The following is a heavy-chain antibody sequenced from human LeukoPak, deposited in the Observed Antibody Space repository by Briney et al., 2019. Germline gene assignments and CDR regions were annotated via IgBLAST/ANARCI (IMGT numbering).Heavy chain of an antibody. CDR2: IYYSGST. CDR1: GCSISSGGYS. V-gene: IGHV4-31*03. CDR3: ARVTEGARLPYYFDY. Sequence: SETLSLTRTVSGCSISSGGYSWSWIRQHPGKGLEWIVGIYYSGSTYYNPSLKSRVTISVDPSKHQFSLKLSSVTDEDTAVYYCARVTEGARLPYYFDYWGEGTLVTVSS. D-gene: IGHD4-11*01. J-gene: IGHJ4*02.